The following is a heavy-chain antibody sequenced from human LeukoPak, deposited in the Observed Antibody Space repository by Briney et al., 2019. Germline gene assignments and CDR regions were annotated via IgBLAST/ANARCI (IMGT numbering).Heavy chain of an antibody. D-gene: IGHD1-26*01. CDR3: ARAGYSGSYQEY. V-gene: IGHV3-20*04. J-gene: IGHJ4*02. CDR1: GFTFDDYG. CDR2: INWNGGST. Sequence: PGGSLRLSCAASGFTFDDYGMSWVRQAPGKGLELVSGINWNGGSTGYADSVKGRFTISRDNAKNSLYLQMNSLRAEDTALYYCARAGYSGSYQEYWGQGTLVTVSS.